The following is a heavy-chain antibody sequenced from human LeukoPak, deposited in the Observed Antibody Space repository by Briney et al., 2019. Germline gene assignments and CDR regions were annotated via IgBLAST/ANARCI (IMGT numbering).Heavy chain of an antibody. D-gene: IGHD6-13*01. CDR3: ARRMSYSSSWYGKLTHERGARKGFDY. J-gene: IGHJ4*02. Sequence: PGGSPRLSCAASGFTFSSYAMSWVRQAPGKGLEWVSAISGRGGSTYYADSVKGRFTISRDNSKNTLYLQMNSLRSEDTAVYYCARRMSYSSSWYGKLTHERGARKGFDYWGQGTLVTVSS. CDR2: ISGRGGST. CDR1: GFTFSSYA. V-gene: IGHV3-23*01.